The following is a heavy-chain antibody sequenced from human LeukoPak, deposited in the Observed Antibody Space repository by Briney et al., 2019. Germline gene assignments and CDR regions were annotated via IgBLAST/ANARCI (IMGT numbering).Heavy chain of an antibody. D-gene: IGHD3-3*01. CDR1: GFTFDDYA. Sequence: PGRSLRLSCAASGFTFDDYAMHWVRQAPGKGLEWVSSISSSSSYIYYADSVKGRFTISRDNAKNSLYLQMNSLRAEDTAVYYCARVQYGDFSAFDIWGQGTMVTVSS. V-gene: IGHV3-21*01. CDR2: ISSSSSYI. J-gene: IGHJ3*02. CDR3: ARVQYGDFSAFDI.